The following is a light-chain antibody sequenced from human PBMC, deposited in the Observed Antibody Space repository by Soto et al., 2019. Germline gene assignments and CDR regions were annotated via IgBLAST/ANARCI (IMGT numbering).Light chain of an antibody. Sequence: EIVLTQSPATLSLSPGERATLSCRASQSVSSYLAWYQQKPGQAPRLLIYGASTRATGIPARFSGSGSGTELTITISSLQSEDFEIYYCQQYNNWPWTFGQGTKVDI. V-gene: IGKV3-15*01. J-gene: IGKJ1*01. CDR2: GAS. CDR1: QSVSSY. CDR3: QQYNNWPWT.